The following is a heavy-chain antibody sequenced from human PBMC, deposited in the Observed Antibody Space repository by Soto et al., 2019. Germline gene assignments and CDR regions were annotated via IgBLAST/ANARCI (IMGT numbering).Heavy chain of an antibody. D-gene: IGHD4-17*01. V-gene: IGHV3-9*02. CDR2: ISSNSDTI. Sequence: EVQLVESGGGLVQPGRSLRLSCVASGFTADDYAMHWVRQAPGKGLEWVSGISSNSDTIDYADSVKGRFTISRDNAKNSLFLQMNSLRPEYTALYYCAKDMKWGGMTTIHYFDSWGPGTLVTVSS. CDR1: GFTADDYA. J-gene: IGHJ4*02. CDR3: AKDMKWGGMTTIHYFDS.